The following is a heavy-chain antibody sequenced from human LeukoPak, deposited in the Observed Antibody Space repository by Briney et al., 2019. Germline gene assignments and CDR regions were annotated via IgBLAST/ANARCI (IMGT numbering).Heavy chain of an antibody. V-gene: IGHV1-69*06. CDR2: IIPIFGTA. CDR3: ARDYGDYYGRAFDI. J-gene: IGHJ3*02. Sequence: GASVKVSCKASGGTFSSYAISWVRQAPGQGLEWVGGIIPIFGTANYAQKFQGRVTITADKSTSTAYMELSSLRSEDTAVYYCARDYGDYYGRAFDIWGQGTMVTVSS. D-gene: IGHD4-17*01. CDR1: GGTFSSYA.